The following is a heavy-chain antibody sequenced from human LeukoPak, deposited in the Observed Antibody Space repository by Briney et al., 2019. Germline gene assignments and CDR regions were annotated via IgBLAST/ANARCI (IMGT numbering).Heavy chain of an antibody. CDR1: GGSISSYY. J-gene: IGHJ5*02. CDR2: IYYSGST. CDR3: ARAVPMTTVTLNWFDP. V-gene: IGHV4-59*01. D-gene: IGHD4-17*01. Sequence: PSETLSLTCTVSGGSISSYYWSWIRQPPGKGLEWIGYIYYSGSTNYNPSLKSRVTISVGTSKNQFSLKLSSVTAADTAVYYCARAVPMTTVTLNWFDPWGQGTLATVSS.